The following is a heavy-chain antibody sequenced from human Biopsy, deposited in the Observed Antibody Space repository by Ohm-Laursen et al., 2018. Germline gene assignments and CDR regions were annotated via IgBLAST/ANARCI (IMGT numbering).Heavy chain of an antibody. CDR1: GYAVTEFS. V-gene: IGHV1-69*06. D-gene: IGHD3-10*01. CDR3: ARDTHMAQHLVPGENWFDP. CDR2: IIPMLGTA. J-gene: IGHJ5*02. Sequence: SSVKVSCKVSGYAVTEFSMHWVRQAPGKGLEWMGGIIPMLGTAQYARKLRGRVTITADKPTSTAYRELTSLTSDDTAVYYCARDTHMAQHLVPGENWFDPWGQGTLVTVSS.